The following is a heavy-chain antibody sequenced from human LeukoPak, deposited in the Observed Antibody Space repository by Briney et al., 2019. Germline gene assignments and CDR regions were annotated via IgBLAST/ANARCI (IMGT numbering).Heavy chain of an antibody. D-gene: IGHD7-27*01. Sequence: GRSLRLSCAASGFTFSTYAMHWVRQAPGKGLEWVAFISYDGTNKYCADSVKGRFTISRDNSKNTLYLQMNRLRAEDTALYYCAREILTGYAFDIWGQGTMVTIAS. V-gene: IGHV3-30-3*01. CDR1: GFTFSTYA. CDR3: AREILTGYAFDI. J-gene: IGHJ3*02. CDR2: ISYDGTNK.